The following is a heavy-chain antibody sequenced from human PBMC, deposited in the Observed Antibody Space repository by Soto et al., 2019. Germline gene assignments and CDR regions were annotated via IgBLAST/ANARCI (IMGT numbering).Heavy chain of an antibody. J-gene: IGHJ4*02. D-gene: IGHD3-22*01. CDR1: GFTFSSYS. CDR2: ISSSSSTI. Sequence: LRLSCAASGFTFSSYSMNWVRQAPGKGLEWVSYISSSSSTIYYADSVKGRFTISRDNAKSSLYLQMNSLRAEDTAVYYCARALQSIYYYDSSGSDYWGQGTLVTVSS. V-gene: IGHV3-48*01. CDR3: ARALQSIYYYDSSGSDY.